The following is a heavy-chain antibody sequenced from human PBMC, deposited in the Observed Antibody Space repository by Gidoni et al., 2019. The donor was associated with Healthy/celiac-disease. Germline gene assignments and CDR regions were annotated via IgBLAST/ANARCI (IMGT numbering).Heavy chain of an antibody. Sequence: EVQLVESGGGVVQPGGSLRLSCAASGFTFSSYWMPWVRQAPGKGLVWVSRINSDGSSTSYADSVKGRFTISRDNAKNTLYLQMNSLRAEDTAVYYCARYCSGGSCSYYYYGMDVWGQGTTVTVSS. J-gene: IGHJ6*02. CDR2: INSDGSST. CDR1: GFTFSSYW. V-gene: IGHV3-74*01. CDR3: ARYCSGGSCSYYYYGMDV. D-gene: IGHD2-15*01.